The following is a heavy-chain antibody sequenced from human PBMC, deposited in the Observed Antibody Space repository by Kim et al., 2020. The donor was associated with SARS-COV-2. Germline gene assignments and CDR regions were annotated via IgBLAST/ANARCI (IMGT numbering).Heavy chain of an antibody. CDR2: IYSGGTT. CDR1: GFTISSNY. J-gene: IGHJ4*02. D-gene: IGHD3-22*01. Sequence: GGSLRLSCAASGFTISSNYISWVRQAPGKGLEWVSVIYSGGTTYYADSVKGRFTISRDNSKNTLYLQMNSLRAEDTAVYYCARSSFPYYDSSGYYFPFDYWGQRTLVTVSS. CDR3: ARSSFPYYDSSGYYFPFDY. V-gene: IGHV3-53*01.